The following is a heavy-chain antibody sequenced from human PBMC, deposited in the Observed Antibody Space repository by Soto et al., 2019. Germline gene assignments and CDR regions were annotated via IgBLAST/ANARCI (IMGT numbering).Heavy chain of an antibody. D-gene: IGHD2-2*02. V-gene: IGHV4-59*01. CDR3: ARGYCSSTICYIWDNWFDP. CDR1: GGSISSYY. Sequence: QVQLQESGPGLVKPSETLSLTCTVSGGSISSYYWSWIRQPPGKGLEWIGYIYYSGRTNYNPSLKSRVTISVDPSTNQFSLKLSSVTAADTAVYYCARGYCSSTICYIWDNWFDPWGQGTLVTVSS. J-gene: IGHJ5*02. CDR2: IYYSGRT.